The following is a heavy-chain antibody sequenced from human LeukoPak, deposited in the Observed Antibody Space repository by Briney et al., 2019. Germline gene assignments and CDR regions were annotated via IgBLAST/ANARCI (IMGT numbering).Heavy chain of an antibody. Sequence: ASVKVSWKASGGTFSSYAISWVRQAPGQGLEWMGGIIPIFGTANYAQKFQGRVTITADESTSTAYMELSSLRSEDTAVYYCARDRAGGEITMVFRLWGQGTLVTVSS. J-gene: IGHJ4*02. CDR1: GGTFSSYA. CDR2: IIPIFGTA. V-gene: IGHV1-69*01. D-gene: IGHD3-10*01. CDR3: ARDRAGGEITMVFRL.